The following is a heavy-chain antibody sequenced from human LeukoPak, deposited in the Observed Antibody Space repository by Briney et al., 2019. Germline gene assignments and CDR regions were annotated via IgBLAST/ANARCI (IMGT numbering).Heavy chain of an antibody. J-gene: IGHJ4*02. Sequence: SETLSLTCAASGRSFSGYYWSWIRQPPGKGLEWIGEINHLGSTNYNPSLKSRVTISVDTSKNQFSLRLRSVTAADTAAYYCARVFGGSSGYFDYWGQGTLVTVSS. V-gene: IGHV4-34*01. CDR1: GRSFSGYY. CDR3: ARVFGGSSGYFDY. CDR2: INHLGST. D-gene: IGHD3-16*01.